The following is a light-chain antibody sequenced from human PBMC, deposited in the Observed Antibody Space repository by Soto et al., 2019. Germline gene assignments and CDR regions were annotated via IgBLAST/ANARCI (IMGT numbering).Light chain of an antibody. CDR2: KAS. J-gene: IGKJ1*01. CDR1: QSISPW. V-gene: IGKV1-5*03. Sequence: DIQMTQSPSTLSASVGDRVTITCRASQSISPWLAWYQQIPGEAPKLLIYKASSLESWVPSRFSGSGSGTEFTLTISSLQPDDVATYYCQQYATYWTFGQGTKVEIK. CDR3: QQYATYWT.